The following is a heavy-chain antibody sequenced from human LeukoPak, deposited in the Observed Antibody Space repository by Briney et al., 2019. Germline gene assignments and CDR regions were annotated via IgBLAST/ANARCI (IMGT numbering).Heavy chain of an antibody. CDR3: ARGRTYYYDSSGYYRPSYFDY. D-gene: IGHD3-22*01. Sequence: SETLSLTCAVYGGSFSGYYWSWIRQPPGKGLEWIGEINHSGSTNYNPSLKSRVTISVDTSKNQFSLKLSSVTAADTAVYYCARGRTYYYDSSGYYRPSYFDYWGQGTLVTVSS. V-gene: IGHV4-34*01. CDR2: INHSGST. J-gene: IGHJ4*02. CDR1: GGSFSGYY.